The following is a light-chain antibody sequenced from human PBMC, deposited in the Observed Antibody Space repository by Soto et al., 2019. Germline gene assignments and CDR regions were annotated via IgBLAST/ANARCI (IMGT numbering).Light chain of an antibody. CDR1: SSNIGSNT. Sequence: QSVLTQPPSASGTPGQRVTISCSGSSSNIGSNTVNWYQQLPGTAPKLLMYSNNQRPSGVPDRFSGSKSGTSASLAISGLQSEDEADYYCCSYTTTNTVVFGGGTKLTVL. J-gene: IGLJ2*01. CDR2: SNN. V-gene: IGLV1-44*01. CDR3: CSYTTTNTVV.